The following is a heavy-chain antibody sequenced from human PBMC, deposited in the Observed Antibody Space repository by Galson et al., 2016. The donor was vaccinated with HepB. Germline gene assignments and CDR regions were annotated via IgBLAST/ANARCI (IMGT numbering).Heavy chain of an antibody. Sequence: QSGAEVKKPGESLKISCKGSGYTFTDYWIAWVRQMPGKGLELMGLIFPDDSNIRYSPSFQGQISISADKSINTAYLHVNSLKASDTAMYYCARQENYYASTGYYSGWVAPWGPGTLVTVSS. CDR3: ARQENYYASTGYYSGWVAP. J-gene: IGHJ5*02. D-gene: IGHD3-22*01. CDR1: GYTFTDYW. V-gene: IGHV5-51*01. CDR2: IFPDDSNI.